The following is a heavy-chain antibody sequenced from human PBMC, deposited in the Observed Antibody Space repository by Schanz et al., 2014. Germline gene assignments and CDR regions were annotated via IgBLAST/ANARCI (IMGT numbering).Heavy chain of an antibody. D-gene: IGHD2-2*01. Sequence: EVQLLESGGGLVQPGGSLRLSCAASGFTFSSYAMSWVRQAPGKGLEWVANIKQDGSEKYYVDAVKGRFTISRDNAKNSLYLQMNSLKTEDTAMYYCARRASCSRIGCPFDSWGQGTLVTVSS. CDR1: GFTFSSYA. V-gene: IGHV3-7*03. CDR2: IKQDGSEK. CDR3: ARRASCSRIGCPFDS. J-gene: IGHJ4*02.